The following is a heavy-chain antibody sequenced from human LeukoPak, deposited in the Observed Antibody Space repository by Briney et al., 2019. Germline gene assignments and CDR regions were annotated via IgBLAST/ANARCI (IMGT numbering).Heavy chain of an antibody. J-gene: IGHJ4*02. CDR1: GFTFSSYG. Sequence: PGRSLRLSCAASGFTFSSYGMHWVRQAPGKGLEWVAVIWFDGSNKYYADSVKGRFTISRDNSKNTLYLKMNSLRAEDTAVYYCAKGPPSLVRIQLWSDFDYWGQGTLVTVSS. D-gene: IGHD5-18*01. CDR2: IWFDGSNK. CDR3: AKGPPSLVRIQLWSDFDY. V-gene: IGHV3-33*06.